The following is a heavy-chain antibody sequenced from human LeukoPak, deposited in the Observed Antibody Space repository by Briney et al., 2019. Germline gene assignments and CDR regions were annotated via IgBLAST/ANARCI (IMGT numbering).Heavy chain of an antibody. J-gene: IGHJ1*01. CDR1: GYTFTSYY. CDR3: ARMELSGEGYCSSTSCTFQH. V-gene: IGHV1-69*02. D-gene: IGHD2-2*01. CDR2: IIPILGIA. Sequence: SVKVSCKASGYTFTSYYMHWVRQAPGQGLEWMGRIIPILGIANYAQKFQGRVTITADKSTSTAYMELSSLRSEDTAVYYCARMELSGEGYCSSTSCTFQHWGQGTLVTVSS.